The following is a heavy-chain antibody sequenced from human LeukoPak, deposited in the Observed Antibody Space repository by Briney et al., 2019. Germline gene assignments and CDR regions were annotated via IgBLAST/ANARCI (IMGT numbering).Heavy chain of an antibody. Sequence: GASLRLSCAASGFTFSSYAMSWVRQAPGEGLEWVSAISGSGGSTYYADSVKGWFTISRDNSKNTLYLQMNSLRAEDTAVYYCAKTGGLQFDPWGQGTLVTVSS. D-gene: IGHD3-10*01. CDR2: ISGSGGST. CDR1: GFTFSSYA. CDR3: AKTGGLQFDP. J-gene: IGHJ5*02. V-gene: IGHV3-23*01.